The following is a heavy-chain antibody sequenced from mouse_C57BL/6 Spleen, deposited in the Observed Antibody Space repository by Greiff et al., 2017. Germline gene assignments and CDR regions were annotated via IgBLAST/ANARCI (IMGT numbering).Heavy chain of an antibody. CDR1: GYTFTSYW. Sequence: QVQLQQPGAELVKPGASVKVSGKASGYTFTSYWMHWVKQRPGQGLEWIGRMHPSDSDTNYNQKFKGKATLTVDKSSSTAYMQLSSLTSEDSAVDYCAIFYDGYYVFADWGQGTLVTVSA. V-gene: IGHV1-74*01. CDR2: MHPSDSDT. D-gene: IGHD2-3*01. CDR3: AIFYDGYYVFAD. J-gene: IGHJ3*01.